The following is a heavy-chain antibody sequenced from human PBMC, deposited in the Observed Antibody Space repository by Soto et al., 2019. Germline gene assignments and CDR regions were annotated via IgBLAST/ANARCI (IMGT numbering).Heavy chain of an antibody. V-gene: IGHV1-2*04. CDR3: ARGRRSGYVRAFDI. D-gene: IGHD3-3*01. CDR1: GYTFTGYY. Sequence: ASVKVSCKASGYTFTGYYMHWVRQAPGQGLEWMGWINPNSGGTNYAQKFQGWVTMTRDTSISTAYMELSRLRSDDTAVYYCARGRRSGYVRAFDIWGQGTMVTVSS. CDR2: INPNSGGT. J-gene: IGHJ3*02.